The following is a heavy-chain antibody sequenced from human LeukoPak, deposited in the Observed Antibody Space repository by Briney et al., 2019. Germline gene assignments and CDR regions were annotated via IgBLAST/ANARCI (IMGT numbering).Heavy chain of an antibody. J-gene: IGHJ4*02. CDR2: IYPGDSDT. D-gene: IGHD5-24*01. V-gene: IGHV5-51*01. Sequence: AESLKISCKGSGYSFTSYWIGWVRQMPGKGLEWMGIIYPGDSDTRYSPSFRGQVTISADKSIKIAYLQWSSLKASDTAMYYCVRDGYNRFNYYFDYWGQGTQVTVSS. CDR1: GYSFTSYW. CDR3: VRDGYNRFNYYFDY.